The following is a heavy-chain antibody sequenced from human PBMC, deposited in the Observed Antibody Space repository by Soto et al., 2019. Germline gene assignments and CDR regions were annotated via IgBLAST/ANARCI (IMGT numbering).Heavy chain of an antibody. V-gene: IGHV1-69*13. CDR1: GGTFSSYA. Sequence: ASVKVSCKASGGTFSSYAISWVRQAPGQGLEWMGGIIPIFGTANYAQKFQGRVTITADESTSTAYMGLSSLRSEDTAVYYCAREGTSGGAVVGMYYYYGMDVWGQGTTVTVSS. D-gene: IGHD2-15*01. CDR2: IIPIFGTA. CDR3: AREGTSGGAVVGMYYYYGMDV. J-gene: IGHJ6*02.